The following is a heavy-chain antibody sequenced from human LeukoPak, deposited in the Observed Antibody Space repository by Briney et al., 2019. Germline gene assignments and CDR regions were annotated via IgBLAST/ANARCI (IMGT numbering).Heavy chain of an antibody. CDR1: GFTFSTYA. Sequence: GGSLRLSCAASGFTFSTYAMSWVRQAPGKGLEWVAPISGSGGRIYYGDSVKGRFTVSRDNSRNTLYLQMNSLRAEDTALYYCAKDIGYYYGSGTYYHYDYWGQGTLVTVSS. D-gene: IGHD3-10*01. CDR3: AKDIGYYYGSGTYYHYDY. J-gene: IGHJ4*02. V-gene: IGHV3-23*01. CDR2: ISGSGGRI.